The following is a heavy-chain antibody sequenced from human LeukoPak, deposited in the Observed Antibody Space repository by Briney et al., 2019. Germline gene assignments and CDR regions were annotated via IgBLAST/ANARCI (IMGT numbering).Heavy chain of an antibody. D-gene: IGHD2-2*01. Sequence: EESLKISCKGSGCSFTSYWIGWVRQMPGKGLEWMGIIYAGDSDTRYSPSFQGQVTISVDKSISTAYLQWSSLQASDTAMYYCARAIGTSQFYFYYGMDVWGQGTTVTVSS. CDR3: ARAIGTSQFYFYYGMDV. V-gene: IGHV5-51*01. CDR1: GCSFTSYW. J-gene: IGHJ6*02. CDR2: IYAGDSDT.